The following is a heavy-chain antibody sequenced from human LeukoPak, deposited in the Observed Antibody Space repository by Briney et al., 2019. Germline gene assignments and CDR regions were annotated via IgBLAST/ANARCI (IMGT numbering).Heavy chain of an antibody. CDR2: IIPILGIA. D-gene: IGHD2-2*01. CDR1: GGTFSSYT. Sequence: ASVKVSCKVSGGTFSSYTISWVRQAPGQGLEWMGRIIPILGIANYAQKFQGRVTITADKSTSTAYMELSSLRSEDTAVYYCARDGVVPAAIDYYYYYMDVWGKGTTVTVSS. CDR3: ARDGVVPAAIDYYYYYMDV. J-gene: IGHJ6*03. V-gene: IGHV1-69*04.